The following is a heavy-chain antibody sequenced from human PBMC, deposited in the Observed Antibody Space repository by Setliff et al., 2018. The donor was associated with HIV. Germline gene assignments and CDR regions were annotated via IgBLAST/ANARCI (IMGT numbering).Heavy chain of an antibody. D-gene: IGHD3-22*01. V-gene: IGHV4-38-2*02. J-gene: IGHJ4*02. Sequence: SETLSLTCTVSGDFFSSDYYWGWIRQSPGKGLERIGSIYHSGSTNYNPSLKSRVTISVDKSKNQFSLKLSFVTAADTAVYYCARTYYYDSSGYYYWGQGTLVTVSS. CDR3: ARTYYYDSSGYYY. CDR1: GDFFSSDYY. CDR2: IYHSGST.